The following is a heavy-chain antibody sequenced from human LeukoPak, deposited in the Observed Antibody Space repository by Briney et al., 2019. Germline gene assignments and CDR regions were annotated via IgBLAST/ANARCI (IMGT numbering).Heavy chain of an antibody. D-gene: IGHD1-26*01. Sequence: TGGSLRLSCAASGFTFSSYAMSWVRQAPGKGLEWVSAISSSGGSTYYADSVKGRFTLSRDNSKNTLYLQMNSLRADDTAVYYCAKRVSGSYYACFDYWGQGSLVTVSS. J-gene: IGHJ4*02. CDR3: AKRVSGSYYACFDY. CDR1: GFTFSSYA. V-gene: IGHV3-23*01. CDR2: ISSSGGST.